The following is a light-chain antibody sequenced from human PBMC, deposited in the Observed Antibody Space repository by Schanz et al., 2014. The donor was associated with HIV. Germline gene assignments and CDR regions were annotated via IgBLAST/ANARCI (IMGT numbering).Light chain of an antibody. V-gene: IGLV2-23*02. J-gene: IGLJ2*01. CDR2: EVT. CDR3: CSYAGPSTVI. Sequence: QSALTQPASVSGSPGQSITISCTGTSSDVGKYGLVSWYQQHPGQVPKLIIYEVTRRPSGVSDRFSASKSGNTASLTISGLQSDDQADYYCCSYAGPSTVIFGGGTKLTVL. CDR1: SSDVGKYGL.